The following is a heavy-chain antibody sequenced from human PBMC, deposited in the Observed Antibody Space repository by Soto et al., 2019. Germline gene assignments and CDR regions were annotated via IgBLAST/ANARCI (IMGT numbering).Heavy chain of an antibody. CDR1: GGTFSSYA. CDR2: IIPIFGTA. D-gene: IGHD1-26*01. Sequence: QVQLLQSGAEVKKPGSSVKLSCKASGGTFSSYAISWVRQAPGQALEWMGGIIPIFGTANYAQKFQGRVTITADEARSTAYMELSSRRSEGRAVDYCGRDGGVGRWGQGTLVTVSS. V-gene: IGHV1-69*12. J-gene: IGHJ4*02. CDR3: GRDGGVGR.